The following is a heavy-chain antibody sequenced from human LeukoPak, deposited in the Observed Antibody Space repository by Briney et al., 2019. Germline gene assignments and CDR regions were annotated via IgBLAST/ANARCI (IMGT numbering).Heavy chain of an antibody. J-gene: IGHJ4*02. V-gene: IGHV1-69*02. CDR3: ATHILTGYYPKYYFDY. D-gene: IGHD3-9*01. Sequence: GASVKVSCKASGGTFSSYTISWVRQAPGQGLEWMGRIIPILGIANYAQKFQGRVTITADKSTSTAYMELSSLRSEDTAVYYCATHILTGYYPKYYFDYWGQGTLVTVSS. CDR2: IIPILGIA. CDR1: GGTFSSYT.